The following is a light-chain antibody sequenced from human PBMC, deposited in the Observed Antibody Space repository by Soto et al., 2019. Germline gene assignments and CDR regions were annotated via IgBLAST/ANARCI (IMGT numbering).Light chain of an antibody. CDR1: SSDVGGYNY. CDR3: SSYAGSNVL. J-gene: IGLJ2*01. V-gene: IGLV2-8*01. Sequence: QSVLTQSPSASGSPGQSVTISCTGTSSDVGGYNYVSWYQQHPGKAPKLMIYEVSKRPSGVPDRFSGSKSGNTASLTVSGLQAEDEADYYCSSYAGSNVLFGGGTKLTVL. CDR2: EVS.